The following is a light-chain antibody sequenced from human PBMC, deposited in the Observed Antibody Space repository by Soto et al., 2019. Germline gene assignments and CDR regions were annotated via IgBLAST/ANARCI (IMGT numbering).Light chain of an antibody. CDR3: QQRSSS. CDR2: DAS. J-gene: IGKJ4*01. Sequence: EIVLTQSPATLSLSPGERATLSCRASQSVGSYLAWYQQKPGQAPRLLIYDASNRAAGIPARFSGSGSGTDFTLTINILEPEDFAVYYCQQRSSSLGGGTKVEIK. CDR1: QSVGSY. V-gene: IGKV3-11*01.